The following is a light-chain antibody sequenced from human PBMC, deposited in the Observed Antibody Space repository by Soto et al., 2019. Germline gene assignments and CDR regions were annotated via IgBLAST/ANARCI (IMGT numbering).Light chain of an antibody. V-gene: IGLV8-61*01. Sequence: QTVVTQEPSFSVSPGGTVTLTCGLTSGSVSTNHFPSWYQQTPGQPPRTLIYTTSTRSSGVPDRFSGSKSGNTASLTVSGLQAEDEADYYCSSYAGSSWVFGGGTKLTVL. CDR2: TTS. J-gene: IGLJ3*02. CDR3: SSYAGSSWV. CDR1: SGSVSTNHF.